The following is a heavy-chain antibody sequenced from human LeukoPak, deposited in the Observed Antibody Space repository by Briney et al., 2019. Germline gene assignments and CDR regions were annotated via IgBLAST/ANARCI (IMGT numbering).Heavy chain of an antibody. CDR3: AKSGSWSDVRVFDI. CDR2: ITAGGAT. CDR1: DFAFSDYA. J-gene: IGHJ3*02. V-gene: IGHV3-23*01. D-gene: IGHD6-13*01. Sequence: GGSLRLSCAASDFAFSDYAMAWVRQAPGKGLEWVSTITAGGATYYADAVTGRFSISRDDSKNTLYLQMNSLRVEDTAVYYCAKSGSWSDVRVFDIWGQGTMVTVSS.